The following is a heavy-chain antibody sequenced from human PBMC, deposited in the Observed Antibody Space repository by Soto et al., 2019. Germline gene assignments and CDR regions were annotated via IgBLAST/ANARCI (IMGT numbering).Heavy chain of an antibody. CDR2: TYYRSKWYY. V-gene: IGHV6-1*01. J-gene: IGHJ4*01. D-gene: IGHD1-26*01. Sequence: QVQLQQSGPGLVKPSQTLSLTCAITGDSVSSNSAGWSWVRQSPSRGLEWLGRTYYRSKWYYEYAVSMRGRITINPDTSKNQYSLQLNSVTPEDTAVYFCARGEQYSGRIFDYWGQGTLVTVSS. CDR3: ARGEQYSGRIFDY. CDR1: GDSVSSNSAG.